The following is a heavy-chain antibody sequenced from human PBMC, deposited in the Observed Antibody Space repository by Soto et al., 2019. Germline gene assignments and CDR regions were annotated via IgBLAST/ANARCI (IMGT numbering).Heavy chain of an antibody. D-gene: IGHD3-16*01. CDR3: ASVMDSFIVYGGSIYYYYYGMDV. Sequence: PSETLSLTCTVSGGSISSSSYYWGWIRQPPGKGLEWIGSIYYSGSTYYNTSLKSRVTISVDTSKNQFSLKLSSVTAADTAVYICASVMDSFIVYGGSIYYYYYGMDVWGQGTTVTVSS. CDR2: IYYSGST. CDR1: GGSISSSSYY. V-gene: IGHV4-39*01. J-gene: IGHJ6*02.